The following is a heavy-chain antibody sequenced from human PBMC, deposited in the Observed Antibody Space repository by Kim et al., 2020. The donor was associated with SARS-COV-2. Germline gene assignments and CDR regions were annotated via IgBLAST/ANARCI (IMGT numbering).Heavy chain of an antibody. J-gene: IGHJ6*02. D-gene: IGHD5-12*01. Sequence: SETLSLTCTVSGDSISSGSYYWSWIRQPAGKGLEWIGRIYTSGSTNYNPSLKSRVTISVDTSKNQFSLKLSSVTAADTAVYYCAREGRGAEWLRLPYYYYGMDVWGQGTTVTVSS. CDR1: GDSISSGSYY. V-gene: IGHV4-61*02. CDR2: IYTSGST. CDR3: AREGRGAEWLRLPYYYYGMDV.